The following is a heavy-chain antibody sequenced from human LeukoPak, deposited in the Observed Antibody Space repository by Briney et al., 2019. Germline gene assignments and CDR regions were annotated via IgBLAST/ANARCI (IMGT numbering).Heavy chain of an antibody. CDR3: AGGRGWLIDY. CDR2: IKQDGSET. J-gene: IGHJ4*02. V-gene: IGHV3-7*01. D-gene: IGHD6-19*01. CDR1: GFGIGSYW. Sequence: GGSLRLSCAASGFGIGSYWMSWVRQAPGKGLEWVAIIKQDGSETLYADSVRDHFTISRDNAKNSAYLQMNSLRVEDTAVYFCAGGRGWLIDYWGQGALVTASS.